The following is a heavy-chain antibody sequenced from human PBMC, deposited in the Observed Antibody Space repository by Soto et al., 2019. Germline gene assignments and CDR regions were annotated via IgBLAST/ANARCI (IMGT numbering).Heavy chain of an antibody. CDR1: GFTFSTYW. J-gene: IGHJ3*02. Sequence: GGSLRLSCAASGFTFSTYWMEWVRQAPGKGLVWVSQISNDGRTTEYADSVRGRFTVSRDNVKATVYLQMNNLRAGDTAVYYGSRDLVRFFDIWCRVTMFTVSS. CDR2: ISNDGRTT. V-gene: IGHV3-74*01. CDR3: SRDLVRFFDI.